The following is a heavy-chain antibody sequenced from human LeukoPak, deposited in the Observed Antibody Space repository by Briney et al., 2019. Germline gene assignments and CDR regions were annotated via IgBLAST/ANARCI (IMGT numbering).Heavy chain of an antibody. D-gene: IGHD6-13*01. Sequence: GGSLRLSCAASGFTFSSYAMHWVRQAPGKGLEWVAVISYDGSNKYYADSVKGRLTISRDNSKNTLYLQMNSLRAEDTAVYYAAAGDAFDIWGQGTMVTVSS. CDR2: ISYDGSNK. V-gene: IGHV3-30*04. CDR1: GFTFSSYA. J-gene: IGHJ3*02. CDR3: AAGDAFDI.